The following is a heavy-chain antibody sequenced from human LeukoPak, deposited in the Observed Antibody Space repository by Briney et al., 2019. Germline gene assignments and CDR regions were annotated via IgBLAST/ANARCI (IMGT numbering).Heavy chain of an antibody. J-gene: IGHJ6*02. D-gene: IGHD6-19*01. CDR1: GYTFTSYD. Sequence: ASVKVSCKASGYTFTSYDINWVRQAPGQGLEWMGWMNPNSGNTGYAQKFQGRVTMTRNTSISTAYMELSSLRSEDTAVYYCAREIAVAGIYDYYGMDVWGQGTTVTVSS. V-gene: IGHV1-8*02. CDR3: AREIAVAGIYDYYGMDV. CDR2: MNPNSGNT.